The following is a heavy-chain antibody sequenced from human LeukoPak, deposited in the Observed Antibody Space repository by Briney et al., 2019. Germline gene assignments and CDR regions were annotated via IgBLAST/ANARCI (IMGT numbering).Heavy chain of an antibody. J-gene: IGHJ4*02. V-gene: IGHV4-34*01. D-gene: IGHD3-22*01. CDR1: GGSFSNYY. CDR3: VGSGYYQWYFDY. Sequence: PSETLSLTCAVYGGSFSNYYWSWIRQPPGKGLEWIGEINHSGSTNYNPSLKSRVTISVDTSKNQFSLKLSSVTAADTAVYYCVGSGYYQWYFDYWGQGTLVTVSS. CDR2: INHSGST.